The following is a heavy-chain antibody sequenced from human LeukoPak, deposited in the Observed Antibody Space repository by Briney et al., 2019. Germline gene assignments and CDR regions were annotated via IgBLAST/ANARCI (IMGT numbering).Heavy chain of an antibody. J-gene: IGHJ3*02. Sequence: SETLSLTCTVSGGSIRSSSSSYYWGWIRQPPGKGLEWIGSIYYSGSTYYNPSLKSRVTISVDTSKNQFSLKLSSVTAADTAVYYCARCMVVVVFAFDIWGQGTMVTVSS. V-gene: IGHV4-39*01. CDR1: GGSIRSSSSSYY. CDR3: ARCMVVVVFAFDI. D-gene: IGHD3-22*01. CDR2: IYYSGST.